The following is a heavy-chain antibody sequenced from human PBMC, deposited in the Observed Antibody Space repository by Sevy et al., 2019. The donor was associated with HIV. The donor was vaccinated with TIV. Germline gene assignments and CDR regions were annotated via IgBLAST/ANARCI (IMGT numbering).Heavy chain of an antibody. J-gene: IGHJ6*02. CDR1: GFTFTSSA. CDR3: AADPVTTSYYYGMDV. D-gene: IGHD4-17*01. Sequence: ASVKVSCKASGFTFTSSAVQWVRQARGQRLEWIGWIVVGSGNTNYAQKFQERVTITRDMSTSTAYMELSSLRSEDTAVHYCAADPVTTSYYYGMDVWGQGTTVTVSS. V-gene: IGHV1-58*01. CDR2: IVVGSGNT.